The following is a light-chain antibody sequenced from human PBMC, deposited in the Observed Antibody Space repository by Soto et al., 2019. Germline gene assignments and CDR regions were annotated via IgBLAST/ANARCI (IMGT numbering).Light chain of an antibody. CDR1: QSVSSSF. V-gene: IGKV3-20*01. Sequence: EIVLTQSPGTLSLSPGERATLSCRASQSVSSSFLAWYQQKPGQAPRLLIYGASSRATGIPDRFGGSGSGTDFTLTISRLEPEDVAVYYCQQYDSSPLTFGGGTKVEI. CDR3: QQYDSSPLT. CDR2: GAS. J-gene: IGKJ4*01.